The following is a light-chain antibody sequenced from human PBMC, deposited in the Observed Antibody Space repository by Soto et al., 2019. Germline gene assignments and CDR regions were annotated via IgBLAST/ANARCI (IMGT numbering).Light chain of an antibody. J-gene: IGKJ4*01. V-gene: IGKV4-1*01. CDR1: GPVFYGTNKKNY. CDR3: QQSYSPPLT. CDR2: WAS. Sequence: DIVMTHAADSLLLSVRGRATMNCKSSGPVFYGTNKKNYLAWYQHKPGQPPKLLIYWASTRESGVPDRFSGSGSGTDFTLTINSLQAEDVAVYYCQQSYSPPLTFGGGTKVDI.